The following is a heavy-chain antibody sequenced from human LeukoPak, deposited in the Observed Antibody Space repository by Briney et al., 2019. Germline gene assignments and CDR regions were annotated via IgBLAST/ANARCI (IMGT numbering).Heavy chain of an antibody. CDR3: ASSGSIWGYYYYYGMDV. V-gene: IGHV4-34*01. J-gene: IGHJ6*04. CDR1: GRSFSGYY. D-gene: IGHD7-27*01. Sequence: PSETLSLTCAVYGRSFSGYYWSWIRQPPGKGLEWIGEINHSGSTNYNPSLKSRVTISVDTSKNQFSLKLSSVTAADTAVYYCASSGSIWGYYYYYGMDVWGKGTTVTVSS. CDR2: INHSGST.